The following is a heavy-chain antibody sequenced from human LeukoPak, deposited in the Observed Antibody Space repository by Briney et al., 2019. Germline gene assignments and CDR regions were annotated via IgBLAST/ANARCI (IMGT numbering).Heavy chain of an antibody. Sequence: GGSLRLSCAASGFTFSNAWMSWVRQAPGKGLEWVGRIKSKTDGGTTDYAAPVKGRFTISRDDSKNTLYLQMNSLKTEDTAVYYCTTERDRSSTSCYYGYWGQGTLVTVSS. V-gene: IGHV3-15*01. CDR1: GFTFSNAW. CDR2: IKSKTDGGTT. J-gene: IGHJ4*02. CDR3: TTERDRSSTSCYYGY. D-gene: IGHD2-2*01.